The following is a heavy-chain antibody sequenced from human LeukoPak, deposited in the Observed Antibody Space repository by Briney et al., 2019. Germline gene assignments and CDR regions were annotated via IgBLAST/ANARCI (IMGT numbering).Heavy chain of an antibody. CDR2: IYGDGST. J-gene: IGHJ5*02. V-gene: IGHV4-4*07. CDR1: GGSICSYY. CDR3: ARGGWFDP. Sequence: SETLSLTCVVSGGSICSYYWSWIRQPAGKGLEWIGRIYGDGSTDYSPSLKSRITMSVDTSKNQFSLKLRSVTAADTAVYYCARGGWFDPWGRGTLVTVSS.